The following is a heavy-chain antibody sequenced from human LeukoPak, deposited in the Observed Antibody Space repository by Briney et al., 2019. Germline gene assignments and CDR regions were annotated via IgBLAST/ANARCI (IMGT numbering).Heavy chain of an antibody. CDR3: ARDRTVTGGMDA. V-gene: IGHV4-59*01. CDR2: IYYSGST. CDR1: GGSISSYY. Sequence: SETLSLTCTVSGGSISSYYWSWIRQPPGKGPEWIGYIYYSGSTNYNPSLKSRVTISVDTSKNQFSLKLSSVTAADTAVYYCARDRTVTGGMDAWGQGTTVTVSS. D-gene: IGHD4-11*01. J-gene: IGHJ6*02.